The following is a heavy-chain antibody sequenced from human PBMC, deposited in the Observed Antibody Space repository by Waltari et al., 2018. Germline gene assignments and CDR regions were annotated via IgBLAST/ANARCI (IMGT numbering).Heavy chain of an antibody. J-gene: IGHJ4*02. CDR1: GSAFSRSW. D-gene: IGHD1-26*01. V-gene: IGHV3-74*01. Sequence: EVRLAESGGGLVRPGGSLRLSCVGTGSAFSRSWIHWVRQAPGKGLVWLSRIKSDGTVTFYADSVRCRFIISRDNAKNTAYLQMNSLTDDDTAMYYCARFPYAGSTDGEWGQGTLV. CDR3: ARFPYAGSTDGE. CDR2: IKSDGTVT.